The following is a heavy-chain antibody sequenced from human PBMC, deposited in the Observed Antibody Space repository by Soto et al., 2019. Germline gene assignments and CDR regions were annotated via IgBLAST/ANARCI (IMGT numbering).Heavy chain of an antibody. V-gene: IGHV1-18*01. CDR3: ARDVTTGYYDFWSGNDTFDI. J-gene: IGHJ3*02. D-gene: IGHD3-3*01. CDR2: INAYNGNT. Sequence: ASVKVSCKASGYTFTSYAMHWVRQAPGQRLEWMGWINAYNGNTNYAQKLQGRVTMTTDTSTSTAYMELRSLRSDDTAVYYCARDVTTGYYDFWSGNDTFDIWGQGTMVTVSS. CDR1: GYTFTSYA.